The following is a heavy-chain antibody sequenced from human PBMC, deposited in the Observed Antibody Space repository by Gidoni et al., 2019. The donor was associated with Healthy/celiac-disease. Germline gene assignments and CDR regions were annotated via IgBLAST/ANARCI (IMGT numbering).Heavy chain of an antibody. CDR2: IDPSDSYT. V-gene: IGHV5-10-1*03. Sequence: EVQLVQSGAEVKKPGESLRISCKGSGYSFTSYWISWVRQMPGKGLEWMGRIDPSDSYTNYSPSFQGHVTISADKSISTAYLQWSSLKASDTAMYYCARHATTVTTGNAFDIWGQGTMVTVSS. D-gene: IGHD4-17*01. CDR3: ARHATTVTTGNAFDI. J-gene: IGHJ3*02. CDR1: GYSFTSYW.